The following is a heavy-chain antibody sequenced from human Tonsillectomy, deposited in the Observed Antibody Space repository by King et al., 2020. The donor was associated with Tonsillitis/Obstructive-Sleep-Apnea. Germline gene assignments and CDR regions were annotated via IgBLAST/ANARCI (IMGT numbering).Heavy chain of an antibody. V-gene: IGHV4-34*01. CDR3: ARGYPAYYFDS. J-gene: IGHJ4*02. Sequence: QLQQWGAGLLKPSETLSLTCGVYGGPFNGYYWTWIRQPPGKALEWIGEVNHSGNTNYNPSLKSRLTISVDTSKNQFSLTLSSVTAADTAVYYCARGYPAYYFDSWGQGTQVTVSS. CDR2: VNHSGNT. CDR1: GGPFNGYY.